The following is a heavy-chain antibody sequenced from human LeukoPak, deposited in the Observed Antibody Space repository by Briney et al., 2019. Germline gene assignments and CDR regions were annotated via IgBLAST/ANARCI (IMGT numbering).Heavy chain of an antibody. CDR3: ARRSSGSYSVGGYYYYIDV. J-gene: IGHJ6*03. CDR2: IYRGDSDT. V-gene: IGHV5-51*01. D-gene: IGHD1-26*01. CDR1: GYSFTSYW. Sequence: GESLKFSCKGSGYSFTSYWIGWVRQMPGKGLEWMGIIYRGDSDTRYSPSFQGQVTISADKSISTAYLQWSSLKASDTAMYYCARRSSGSYSVGGYYYYIDVWGKGTTVTVSS.